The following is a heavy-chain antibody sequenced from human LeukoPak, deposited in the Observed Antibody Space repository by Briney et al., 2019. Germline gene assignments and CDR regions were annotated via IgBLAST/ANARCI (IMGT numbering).Heavy chain of an antibody. V-gene: IGHV3-7*01. CDR2: IKEDGSEK. Sequence: QPGGSLRLSCAASGFTFTTYWMSWVRQAPGKGLEWVANIKEDGSEKYYVDSVKGRFTISRDNTKNSLYLQMNSLRAEDTAMYYCASAPNPYYLDHWGQGTLVTVSS. J-gene: IGHJ4*02. CDR1: GFTFTTYW. CDR3: ASAPNPYYLDH.